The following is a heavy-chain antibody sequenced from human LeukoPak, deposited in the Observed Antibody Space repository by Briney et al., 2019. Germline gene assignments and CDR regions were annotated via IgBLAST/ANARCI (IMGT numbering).Heavy chain of an antibody. CDR3: ARHARNLRFLEWLLPFDY. D-gene: IGHD3-3*01. V-gene: IGHV4-39*01. CDR1: GGSISSYS. Sequence: SETLSLTCTVSGGSISSYSWSWIRQPPGKGLEWIGSIYYSGSTYYNPSLKSRVTISVDTSKNQFSLKLSSVTAADTAVYYCARHARNLRFLEWLLPFDYWGQGTLVTVSS. CDR2: IYYSGST. J-gene: IGHJ4*02.